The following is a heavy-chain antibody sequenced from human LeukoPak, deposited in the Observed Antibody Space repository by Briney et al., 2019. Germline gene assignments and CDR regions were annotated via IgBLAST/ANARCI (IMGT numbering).Heavy chain of an antibody. J-gene: IGHJ4*02. CDR1: AFTFSDYY. V-gene: IGHV3-11*04. CDR2: ISSSGSAI. Sequence: KPGGSLRLSCAASAFTFSDYYMSWIRQAPGKGLEWVSYISSSGSAIYYADSVKGRFTISRDNAKNSLYLQMNSLRAEDTAVYYCARDGEVGGVIVSGDYWGQGTLVTVSS. D-gene: IGHD3-16*02. CDR3: ARDGEVGGVIVSGDY.